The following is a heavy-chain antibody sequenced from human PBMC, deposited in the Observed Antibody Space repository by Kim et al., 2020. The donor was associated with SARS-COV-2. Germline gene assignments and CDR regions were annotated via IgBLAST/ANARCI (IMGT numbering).Heavy chain of an antibody. CDR3: ARSGVTHTVTHTEFDY. CDR1: GYTFTSYA. CDR2: INAGNGNT. V-gene: IGHV1-3*01. J-gene: IGHJ4*02. Sequence: ASVKVSCKASGYTFTSYAMHWVRQAPGQRLEWMGWINAGNGNTKYSQKFQGRVTITRDTSASTAYMELSSLRSEDTAVYYCARSGVTHTVTHTEFDYWGQGTLVTVSS. D-gene: IGHD4-17*01.